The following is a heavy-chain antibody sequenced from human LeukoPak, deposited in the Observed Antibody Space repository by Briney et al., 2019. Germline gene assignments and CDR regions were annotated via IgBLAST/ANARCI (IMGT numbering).Heavy chain of an antibody. V-gene: IGHV1-18*01. CDR3: ARAGESDCGAYVRCSDVY. CDR2: ISAYNGNT. CDR1: GYTFTSYG. D-gene: IGHD4-17*01. Sequence: GASVKVSCKSSGYTFTSYGISWVRQAPGQGLEWMGWISAYNGNTNYAQKLQGRVTMTTDTSTSTAYMELRSLRSDDTAVYYCARAGESDCGAYVRCSDVYWGQGTLVTVSS. J-gene: IGHJ4*02.